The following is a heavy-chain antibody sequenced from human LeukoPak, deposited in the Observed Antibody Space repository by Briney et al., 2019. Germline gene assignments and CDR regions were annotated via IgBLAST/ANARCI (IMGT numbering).Heavy chain of an antibody. J-gene: IGHJ4*02. V-gene: IGHV5-51*01. D-gene: IGHD3-10*01. Sequence: GESLKISCKGSGYSFTSYWIGWVRQMPGKGLEWMGIIYPGDSDTRYSSSFQGQVTISADKSISTAYLQWSSLKASDTAMYYCARTYYYGSGRGPTFDYWGQGTLVTVSS. CDR1: GYSFTSYW. CDR2: IYPGDSDT. CDR3: ARTYYYGSGRGPTFDY.